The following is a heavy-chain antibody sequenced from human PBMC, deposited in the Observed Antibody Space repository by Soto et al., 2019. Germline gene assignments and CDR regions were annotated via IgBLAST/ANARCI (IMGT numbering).Heavy chain of an antibody. CDR2: ISWNSRNI. D-gene: IGHD3-10*01. Sequence: GGSLRLSCAASGFSFEDYGMHWVRQAPGKGLEWVSSISWNSRNIAYADSVKGRFTVSRDNAKNSLYLQMNSLRPEDTALYYCAKDIARYQLVLITEGMDVWGQGTTVTVSS. CDR1: GFSFEDYG. V-gene: IGHV3-9*01. J-gene: IGHJ6*02. CDR3: AKDIARYQLVLITEGMDV.